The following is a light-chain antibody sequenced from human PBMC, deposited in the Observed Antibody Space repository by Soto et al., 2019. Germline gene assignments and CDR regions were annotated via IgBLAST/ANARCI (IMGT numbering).Light chain of an antibody. CDR1: QSVSSSY. V-gene: IGKV3-20*01. CDR3: QQYGSSPLYT. J-gene: IGKJ2*01. Sequence: EIVLTQSPGTLSLSPGERATLSCRASQSVSSSYLAWYQQKPGQAPRLLIYGASSRATGIPHRFSGSGSGTDFTLTISRREPEDFAVYYCQQYGSSPLYTFGQGTKLEIK. CDR2: GAS.